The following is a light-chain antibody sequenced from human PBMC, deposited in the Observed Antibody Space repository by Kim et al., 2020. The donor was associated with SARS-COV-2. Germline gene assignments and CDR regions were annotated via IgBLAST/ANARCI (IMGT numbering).Light chain of an antibody. CDR3: SSLTSTTTLV. J-gene: IGLJ2*01. CDR1: SSDIGTYDF. V-gene: IGLV2-14*03. CDR2: DVS. Sequence: QSALTQPASVSGSPGQSITISCTGTSSDIGTYDFVSWYQQHPGKAPKLMIYDVSTRPSGVSRRFSGSKSGNTASLTISGLQAEDEADYYCSSLTSTTTLVFGGGTQLTVL.